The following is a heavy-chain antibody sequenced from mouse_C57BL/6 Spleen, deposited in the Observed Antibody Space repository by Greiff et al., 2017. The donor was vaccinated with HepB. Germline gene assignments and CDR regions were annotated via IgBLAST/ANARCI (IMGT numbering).Heavy chain of an antibody. V-gene: IGHV5-9-1*02. CDR2: ISSGGDYI. CDR1: GFTFSSYA. CDR3: TRDLKHYYAMDY. J-gene: IGHJ4*01. Sequence: EVQLVESGEGLVKPGGSLKLSCAASGFTFSSYAMSWVRQTPEKRLEWVAYISSGGDYIYYADTVKGRFTISRDNARNTLYLQMSSLKSEDTAMYYCTRDLKHYYAMDYWGQVTSVTVSS.